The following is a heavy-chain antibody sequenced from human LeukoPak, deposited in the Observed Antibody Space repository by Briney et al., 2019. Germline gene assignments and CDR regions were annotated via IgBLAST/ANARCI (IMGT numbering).Heavy chain of an antibody. CDR1: GFTFSSYS. D-gene: IGHD3-3*01. J-gene: IGHJ6*03. Sequence: GGSLRLSCAASGFTFSSYSMNWVRQAPGKGLEWVSYISSSSSSTIYYADSVKGRFTISRDNAKNSLYLQMNSLRAEDTAVYYCARATREHRPVEWLLHYYYYMDVWGKGTTVTVSS. CDR3: ARATREHRPVEWLLHYYYYMDV. CDR2: ISSSSSSTI. V-gene: IGHV3-48*01.